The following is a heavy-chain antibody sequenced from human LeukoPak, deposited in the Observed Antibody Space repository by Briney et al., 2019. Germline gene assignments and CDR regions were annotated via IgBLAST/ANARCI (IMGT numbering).Heavy chain of an antibody. CDR1: GFTFSSYG. D-gene: IGHD6-19*01. V-gene: IGHV3-30*02. Sequence: PGGSLRLSCAASGFTFSSYGMHWVRQAPGKGLEWVAVIWYDGSNKYYADSVKGRFTISRDNSKNTLYLQMNSLRAEDTAVYYCAKDPTRLRDYSSGWYGDYWGQGTLVTVSS. CDR3: AKDPTRLRDYSSGWYGDY. CDR2: IWYDGSNK. J-gene: IGHJ4*02.